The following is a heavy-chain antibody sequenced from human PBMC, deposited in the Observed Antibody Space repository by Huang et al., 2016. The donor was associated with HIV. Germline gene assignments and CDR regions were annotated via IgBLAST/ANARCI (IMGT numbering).Heavy chain of an antibody. CDR2: INHSGST. Sequence: QVQLQQWGAGLLKPSETLSLTCAVYGGSFSGYYWSWIRQPPGEGLEWIGEINHSGSTKYNPSLKSRVTISVDTSKNQFSLKLSSVTAADTAVYYCARILMYYNSSGYGFDYWGQGTLVTVSS. CDR1: GGSFSGYY. CDR3: ARILMYYNSSGYGFDY. J-gene: IGHJ4*02. V-gene: IGHV4-34*01. D-gene: IGHD3-22*01.